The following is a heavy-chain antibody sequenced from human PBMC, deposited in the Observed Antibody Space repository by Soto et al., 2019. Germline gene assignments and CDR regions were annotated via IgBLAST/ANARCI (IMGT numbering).Heavy chain of an antibody. J-gene: IGHJ4*02. D-gene: IGHD6-6*01. CDR3: AKGSVAARRDDGNVDY. CDR1: GFTFSSYA. Sequence: EVQLLESGGGLVQPGGSLRLSCAASGFTFSSYAMNWVRQAPGKGLEWVSLISGSGGSTYYADSVTGRFTISRDNSKNTLYLQMNSRRAEDTAVYYCAKGSVAARRDDGNVDYWGQGTLVTVSS. V-gene: IGHV3-23*01. CDR2: ISGSGGST.